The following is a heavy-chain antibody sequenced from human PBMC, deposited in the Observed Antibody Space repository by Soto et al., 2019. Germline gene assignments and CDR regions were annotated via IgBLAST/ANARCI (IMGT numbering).Heavy chain of an antibody. D-gene: IGHD2-21*02. CDR2: IYVDDSET. CDR3: TRGDRGEY. Sequence: PGESLKISCKGSGYSFTSFWIAWVRQMPGKGLEGVGIIYVDDSETRYSPSFQGQVTISADKSISTAYLQWSSLKASDTAMYYCTRGDRGEYWGQGTLVTVSS. CDR1: GYSFTSFW. V-gene: IGHV5-51*01. J-gene: IGHJ4*02.